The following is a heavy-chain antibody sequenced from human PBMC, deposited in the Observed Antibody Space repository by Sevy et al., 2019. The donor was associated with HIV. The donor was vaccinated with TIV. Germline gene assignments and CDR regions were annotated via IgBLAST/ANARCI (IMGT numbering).Heavy chain of an antibody. V-gene: IGHV3-7*01. CDR1: GFTFSSFW. CDR3: AREIGGGNSF. D-gene: IGHD1-1*01. Sequence: GESLKISCAASGFTFSSFWMHWVRQAPGKGLEWVANIKQDGSEKYHVHSVKGRFTISRDNAKNSLYLQMNSLRAEDTAVYYCAREIGGGNSFWGQGTLVTVSS. CDR2: IKQDGSEK. J-gene: IGHJ4*02.